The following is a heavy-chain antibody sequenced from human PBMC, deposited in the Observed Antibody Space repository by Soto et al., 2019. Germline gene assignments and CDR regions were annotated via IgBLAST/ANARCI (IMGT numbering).Heavy chain of an antibody. J-gene: IGHJ4*02. V-gene: IGHV1-24*01. Sequence: ASVKVSCKVSGYTLTELSMHWVRQAPGKGLEWMGGFDPEDGETIYAQKFQGRVTMTEDTSTDTAYMELSSLRSEDTAVYYCAAGPLSVLRYFDWLLSLGEFDYWGQGTLVTVSS. CDR3: AAGPLSVLRYFDWLLSLGEFDY. CDR2: FDPEDGET. CDR1: GYTLTELS. D-gene: IGHD3-9*01.